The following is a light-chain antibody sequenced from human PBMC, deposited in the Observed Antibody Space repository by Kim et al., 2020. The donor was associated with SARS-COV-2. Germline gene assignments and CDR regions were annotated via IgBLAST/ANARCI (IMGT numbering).Light chain of an antibody. CDR1: QGISNY. V-gene: IGKV1-27*01. CDR3: QKYNTAPWT. CDR2: AAS. J-gene: IGKJ1*01. Sequence: AYVGDRITITCRASQGISNYLAWYQQKPGKVPKLLIYAASALQSGVPSRFSGGGSGTDFTLTISDLQPEDVAIYYCQKYNTAPWTFGQGTKVDIK.